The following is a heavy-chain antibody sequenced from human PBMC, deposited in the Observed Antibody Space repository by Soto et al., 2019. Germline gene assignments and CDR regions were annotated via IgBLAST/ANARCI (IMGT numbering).Heavy chain of an antibody. CDR2: IWYDGSNK. D-gene: IGHD3-10*01. Sequence: GGSLRLSCAASGFTFSSYGMHWVRQAPGKGLEWVAVIWYDGSNKYYADSVKGRFTISRDNSKNTLYLQMNSLRAEDTAVYYCARDHGEGLGVFYYYYYMDVWGKGTTVTVSS. J-gene: IGHJ6*03. V-gene: IGHV3-33*01. CDR3: ARDHGEGLGVFYYYYYMDV. CDR1: GFTFSSYG.